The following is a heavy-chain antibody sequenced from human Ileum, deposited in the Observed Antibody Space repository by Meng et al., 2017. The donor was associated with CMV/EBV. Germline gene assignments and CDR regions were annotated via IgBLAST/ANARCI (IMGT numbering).Heavy chain of an antibody. V-gene: IGHV1-2*06. J-gene: IGHJ4*02. CDR3: ARDNWGSDY. D-gene: IGHD7-27*01. Sequence: SSAPSSYSFTVYTVPWAPQAPGQGLEWIGRINTDSGDTFSAQKFRGRVPMTRDTSIRTVFMELSGLQSHDPAIYYCARDNWGSDYWGQGTLVTAPQ. CDR1: SYSFTVYT. CDR2: INTDSGDT.